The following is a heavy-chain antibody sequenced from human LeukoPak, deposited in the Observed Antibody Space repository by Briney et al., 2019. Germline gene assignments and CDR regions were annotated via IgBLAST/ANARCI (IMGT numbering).Heavy chain of an antibody. J-gene: IGHJ6*04. Sequence: GRSLRLSCAASGFTFSSHGMHWVRQAPGKGLEWVSVISYNGGNKYYADSVKGRFTISRDNVKNMVYLEMNSPTEEDTAVYHCAKDRWVGDLDYSMDVWGKGTMVTVSS. D-gene: IGHD3-16*01. V-gene: IGHV3-30*18. CDR1: GFTFSSHG. CDR3: AKDRWVGDLDYSMDV. CDR2: ISYNGGNK.